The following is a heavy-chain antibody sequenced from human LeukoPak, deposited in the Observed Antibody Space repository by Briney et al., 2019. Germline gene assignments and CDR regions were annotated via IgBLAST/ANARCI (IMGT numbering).Heavy chain of an antibody. Sequence: GGSLRLSCAASGFRFSDHGMHWVRQAPGKGLEWVAVIAYDGRNEYYADSVKGRFTISRDNSKSTLYLEMNSLRPGDTAVYYCAKRGVRGNYFDLWGQGTLVTVSS. D-gene: IGHD2-8*02. V-gene: IGHV3-30*18. CDR3: AKRGVRGNYFDL. J-gene: IGHJ4*02. CDR1: GFRFSDHG. CDR2: IAYDGRNE.